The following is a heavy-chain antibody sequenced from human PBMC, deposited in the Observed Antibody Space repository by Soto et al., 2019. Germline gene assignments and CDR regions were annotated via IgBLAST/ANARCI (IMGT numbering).Heavy chain of an antibody. CDR1: GFTFSSYS. Sequence: PGGSLRLSCAASGFTFSSYSMNWVRQAPGKGLEWVSSISSSSSYIYYADSVKGRFTISRDNAKNSLYLQMNSLRAEDTAVYYCARDSGEGHYYSSGYYYWGQGTLVTVSS. V-gene: IGHV3-21*01. CDR3: ARDSGEGHYYSSGYYY. CDR2: ISSSSSYI. D-gene: IGHD3-22*01. J-gene: IGHJ4*02.